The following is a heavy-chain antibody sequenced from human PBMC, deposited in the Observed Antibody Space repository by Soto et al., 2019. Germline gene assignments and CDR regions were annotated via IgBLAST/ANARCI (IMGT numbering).Heavy chain of an antibody. CDR1: GDSVSSNSAA. CDR2: TYYRSKWYN. Sequence: SQTLSLTCAISGDSVSSNSAAWNWIRQSPSRGLEWLGRTYYRSKWYNDYAVSVKSRITINPDTSKNQFSLQLNSVTPEDTAVYYCARDLYLRAAAPTFYGMDVWGQGTTVTVSS. D-gene: IGHD6-25*01. V-gene: IGHV6-1*01. CDR3: ARDLYLRAAAPTFYGMDV. J-gene: IGHJ6*02.